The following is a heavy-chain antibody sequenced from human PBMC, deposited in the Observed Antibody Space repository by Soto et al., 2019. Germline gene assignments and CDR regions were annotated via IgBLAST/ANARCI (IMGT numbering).Heavy chain of an antibody. J-gene: IGHJ6*02. Sequence: DVQLLESGGHWVQPGGSLRLSCSASGFTLSSYAMSWVRQSPGKGLEWVSSISAGGDMTYNSDSVRGRFTISRDNSNNALFFQMHNLRIEDTALYYCARGDRGGSGSPASYYYSGWDVWGQGATVIVS. CDR2: ISAGGDMT. CDR1: GFTLSSYA. CDR3: ARGDRGGSGSPASYYYSGWDV. D-gene: IGHD3-10*01. V-gene: IGHV3-23*01.